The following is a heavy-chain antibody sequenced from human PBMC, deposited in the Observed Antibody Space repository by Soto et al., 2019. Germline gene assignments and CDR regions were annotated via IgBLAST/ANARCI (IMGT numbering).Heavy chain of an antibody. Sequence: SLLMSLTCRVGRGCSSGYYWTHIHKPPGTGLEWIGEINHSGSTNYNPSLKSRVTISVDTSKNQFSLKLTSVTAADTAVYYCARDKITGLFDYWGQGTLVTVS. V-gene: IGHV4-34*01. CDR1: RGCSSGYY. CDR2: INHSGST. J-gene: IGHJ4*02. CDR3: ARDKITGLFDY. D-gene: IGHD2-8*02.